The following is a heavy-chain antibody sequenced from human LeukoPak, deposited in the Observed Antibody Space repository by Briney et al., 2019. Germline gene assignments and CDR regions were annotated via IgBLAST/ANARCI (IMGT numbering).Heavy chain of an antibody. V-gene: IGHV1-18*01. D-gene: IGHD3-22*01. CDR2: ISAYNGNT. J-gene: IGHJ4*02. Sequence: GASVKDSCKASGYTFTSYGISWVRQAAGQGLEWMGWISAYNGNTNYAQKLQGRVTMTTGTSTSTAYMELRSLRSDDTAVYYCARDLWNFYDSSGYYRDFDYWGQGALVTVSS. CDR1: GYTFTSYG. CDR3: ARDLWNFYDSSGYYRDFDY.